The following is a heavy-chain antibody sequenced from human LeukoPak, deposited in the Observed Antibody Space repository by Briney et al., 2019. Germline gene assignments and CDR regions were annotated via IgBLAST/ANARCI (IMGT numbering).Heavy chain of an antibody. Sequence: SETLSLTCTVSGGSISSHYWSWTRQPPGKGLEWIGYIYYSGSTNYNPSLKGRVTISVDTSKNQFSLKLSSVTAADTAVYYCARDSSSWGNWFDPWGQGTLVTVSS. CDR1: GGSISSHY. D-gene: IGHD6-13*01. CDR2: IYYSGST. J-gene: IGHJ5*02. V-gene: IGHV4-59*11. CDR3: ARDSSSWGNWFDP.